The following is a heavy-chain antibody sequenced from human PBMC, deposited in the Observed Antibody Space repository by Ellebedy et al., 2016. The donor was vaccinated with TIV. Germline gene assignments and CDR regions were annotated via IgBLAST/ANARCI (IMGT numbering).Heavy chain of an antibody. J-gene: IGHJ5*02. CDR2: ISGSGNIQ. CDR1: GFSFSDYY. V-gene: IGHV3-11*01. D-gene: IGHD3-3*01. Sequence: GGSLRLSXAGSGFSFSDYYMTWIRQAPGTGLEWLSYISGSGNIQYYADSVKGRFTISRDNANNSVFLQMKSLSADDTALYFCARGKLRFLEDLWGRGTLVTVSS. CDR3: ARGKLRFLEDL.